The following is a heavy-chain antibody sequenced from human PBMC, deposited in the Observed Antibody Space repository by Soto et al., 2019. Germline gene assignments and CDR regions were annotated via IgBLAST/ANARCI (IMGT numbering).Heavy chain of an antibody. J-gene: IGHJ4*02. V-gene: IGHV4-30-4*01. Sequence: SETLSLTCTVSGGSISSGDYYWSWIRQPPGKGLEWIGYIYYSGSTYYNPSLKSRVTISVDTSKNQFSLKLSSVTAADTAVYYCARGVDTAMVYYFDYWGQGTLVTVSS. CDR2: IYYSGST. D-gene: IGHD5-18*01. CDR3: ARGVDTAMVYYFDY. CDR1: GGSISSGDYY.